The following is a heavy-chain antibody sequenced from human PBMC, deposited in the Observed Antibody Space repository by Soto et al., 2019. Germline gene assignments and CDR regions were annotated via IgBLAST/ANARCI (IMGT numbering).Heavy chain of an antibody. CDR2: IYYSGST. J-gene: IGHJ5*02. D-gene: IGHD3-3*01. CDR1: GGSMSGYY. CDR3: ARSSTSLDRFDP. Sequence: PSETLSLTCTVSGGSMSGYYWNWIRQPPGEGLQWIGNIYYSGSTNYNPSLKSRVTISVDTSKNHFSLKVNSVTTADTAVYYCARSSTSLDRFDPWGPGTLFPVSS. V-gene: IGHV4-59*01.